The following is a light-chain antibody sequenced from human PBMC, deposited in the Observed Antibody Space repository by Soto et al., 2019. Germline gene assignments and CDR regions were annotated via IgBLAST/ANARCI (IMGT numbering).Light chain of an antibody. V-gene: IGKV1-39*01. CDR2: AAS. CDR1: QSISNQ. J-gene: IGKJ1*01. Sequence: IQMTPSPSSLSASVEGRVIITWRASQSISNQFNWYQQKPGKAPKLLISAASSLQSGVPSRFSGSRSGPDFTLTISSLQPEDFATYYCQQSYSSPPTFGQGTKVDIK. CDR3: QQSYSSPPT.